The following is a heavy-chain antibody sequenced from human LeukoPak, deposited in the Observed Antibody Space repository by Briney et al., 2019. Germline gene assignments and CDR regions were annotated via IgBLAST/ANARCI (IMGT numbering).Heavy chain of an antibody. Sequence: SETLSLTCTVSGGSISSYYWSWIRHPPGKGLEGIGYIYYSGSTNYNPSLKSRVTISVDTSKNQFSLNLRSVSAADTAIYYCARDLRSGSPEYWGPGTLVTVSS. V-gene: IGHV4-59*12. D-gene: IGHD5-12*01. CDR3: ARDLRSGSPEY. J-gene: IGHJ4*02. CDR1: GGSISSYY. CDR2: IYYSGST.